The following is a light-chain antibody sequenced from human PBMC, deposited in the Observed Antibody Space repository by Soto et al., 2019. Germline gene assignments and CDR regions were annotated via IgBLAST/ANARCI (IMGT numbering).Light chain of an antibody. CDR1: SNDVGGYDF. V-gene: IGLV2-8*01. CDR3: SSYAGDNTYV. Sequence: QCALTQPPSASGSPGQSVTISCTGTSNDVGGYDFVSWYQQHPGRAPKLIIVEVNKWPSGVPDRFSASKSGNTASLTVSGLQAEDEADYYCSSYAGDNTYVFGTGTKVTVL. J-gene: IGLJ1*01. CDR2: EVN.